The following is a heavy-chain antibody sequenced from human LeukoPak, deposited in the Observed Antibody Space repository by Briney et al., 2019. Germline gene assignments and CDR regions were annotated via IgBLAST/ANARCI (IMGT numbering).Heavy chain of an antibody. J-gene: IGHJ4*02. CDR1: GFTFDDYA. CDR3: ARVKGSGYRNSIDY. D-gene: IGHD3-3*01. CDR2: INWNGGST. V-gene: IGHV3-20*04. Sequence: RGSLRLSCAASGFTFDDYAMNWVRQAPGKGLEWVSGINWNGGSTYYTDSVKGRFTISRDNAKNSLYLQMNSLRAEDTALYYCARVKGSGYRNSIDYWGQGTLVTVSS.